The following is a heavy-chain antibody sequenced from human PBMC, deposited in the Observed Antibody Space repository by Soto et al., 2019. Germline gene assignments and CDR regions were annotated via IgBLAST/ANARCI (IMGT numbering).Heavy chain of an antibody. CDR3: TRMWMSGWDRDYYFDY. J-gene: IGHJ4*02. Sequence: EVQLVESGGGLVKPGRSLRLSCTASGFTFGDYAMSWFRQAPGKGLEWVGFIRSKAYGGTTEYAASVKGRFTISRDDSKSIAYLQMNSLKTEDTAVYYCTRMWMSGWDRDYYFDYWGQGTLVTVSS. D-gene: IGHD6-19*01. V-gene: IGHV3-49*05. CDR1: GFTFGDYA. CDR2: IRSKAYGGTT.